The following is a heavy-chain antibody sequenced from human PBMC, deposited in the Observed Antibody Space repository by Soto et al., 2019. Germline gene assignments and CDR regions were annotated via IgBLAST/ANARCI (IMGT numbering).Heavy chain of an antibody. D-gene: IGHD6-13*01. CDR1: GYTFTSYA. V-gene: IGHV1-3*01. CDR2: INAGNGNT. Sequence: GASVKVSCKASGYTFTSYAMHWVRQAPGQRLEWMGWINAGNGNTKYSQKFQGGVTITGDTSASTAYMELRSLRSEDTAVYYCARDHGGYSSSWYDSTFDYWGQGTLVTVSS. J-gene: IGHJ4*02. CDR3: ARDHGGYSSSWYDSTFDY.